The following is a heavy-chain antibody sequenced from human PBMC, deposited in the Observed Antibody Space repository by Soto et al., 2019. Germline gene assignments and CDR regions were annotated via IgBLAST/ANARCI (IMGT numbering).Heavy chain of an antibody. Sequence: QITLKESGPTLVKPTQALTLTCTFSGFPRSTRGVGVGWIRQPPGKALEWLALIYCDGDEGYSPSLKSRLTITNDTSNNQLALTMTNMDPVDTATYYCAHRPRGYSYHFDYWGQGTLVTVSS. CDR2: IYCDGDE. CDR3: AHRPRGYSYHFDY. D-gene: IGHD5-18*01. J-gene: IGHJ4*02. CDR1: GFPRSTRGVG. V-gene: IGHV2-5*02.